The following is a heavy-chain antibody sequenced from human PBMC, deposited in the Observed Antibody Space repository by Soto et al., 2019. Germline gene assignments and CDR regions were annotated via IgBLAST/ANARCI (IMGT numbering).Heavy chain of an antibody. CDR1: VFTFSIFA. CDR2: ISGSGGST. V-gene: IGHV3-23*01. Sequence: PGGSLRLSCAASVFTFSIFAMSWVRQSPGKGLEWVSTISGSGGSTYYADAVKGRFTISRDNSMGTLYLQMKSLRVEDTAIYYCAKEVSLGSTVDLGYWGQGALVTVPS. D-gene: IGHD7-27*01. J-gene: IGHJ4*02. CDR3: AKEVSLGSTVDLGY.